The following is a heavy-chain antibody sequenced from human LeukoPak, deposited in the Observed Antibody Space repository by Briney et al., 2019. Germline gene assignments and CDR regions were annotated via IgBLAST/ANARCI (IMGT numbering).Heavy chain of an antibody. CDR3: ARDVGYYDKSGYRSQAGGV. V-gene: IGHV3-7*01. D-gene: IGHD3-22*01. CDR1: GFTFSKYC. J-gene: IGHJ3*01. Sequence: GGSLRLSCAASGFTFSKYCMTWVRQAPGKGLEWVANIKSGGSEKYYVDSVKGRFTISRDNAKNSLYLNMNNLRPEDTAIYYCARDVGYYDKSGYRSQAGGVWGQGTMVTVSP. CDR2: IKSGGSEK.